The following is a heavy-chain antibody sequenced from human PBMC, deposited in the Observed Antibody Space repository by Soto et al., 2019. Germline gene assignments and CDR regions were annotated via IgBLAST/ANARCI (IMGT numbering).Heavy chain of an antibody. Sequence: SESLSLTCTVSGGPVSSGSYYWSWIRQPPGKGLEWIGYIYYSGSTNYNPSLKSRVTISVDTSKNQFSLKLSSVTAADTAVYYCAKGGSGSYSNAFDIWGQGTMVTVS. CDR2: IYYSGST. J-gene: IGHJ3*02. D-gene: IGHD3-10*01. CDR3: AKGGSGSYSNAFDI. CDR1: GGPVSSGSYY. V-gene: IGHV4-61*01.